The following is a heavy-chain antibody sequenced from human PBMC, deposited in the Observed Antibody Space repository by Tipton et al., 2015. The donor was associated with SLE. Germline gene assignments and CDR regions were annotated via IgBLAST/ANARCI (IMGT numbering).Heavy chain of an antibody. CDR3: AKNMGDGTGAFDY. CDR2: ISGNGGVT. Sequence: AVSGFTFSTYAMTWVRQAPGKGLEWVSIISGNGGVTYYADSVKGRFSISRDNSKNTVFLQMSLLRVDDTAVYFCAKNMGDGTGAFDYWGQGSLVTVSS. CDR1: GFTFSTYA. D-gene: IGHD3-10*01. V-gene: IGHV3-23*01. J-gene: IGHJ4*02.